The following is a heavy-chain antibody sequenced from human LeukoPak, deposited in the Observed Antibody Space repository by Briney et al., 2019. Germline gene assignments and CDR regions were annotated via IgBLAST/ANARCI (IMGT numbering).Heavy chain of an antibody. CDR1: GFTFSSYW. CDR2: IKQDGSEK. D-gene: IGHD3-3*01. J-gene: IGHJ4*02. Sequence: GGSLRLACAASGFTFSSYWMSWVRQAPGKGVEWVANIKQDGSEKYYVDSVKGRFTISRDNAKNSLYLQITSLRAEDTAVYYCARDRPNYDFWSGQILSEAVDYWGQGTLVTVSS. CDR3: ARDRPNYDFWSGQILSEAVDY. V-gene: IGHV3-7*01.